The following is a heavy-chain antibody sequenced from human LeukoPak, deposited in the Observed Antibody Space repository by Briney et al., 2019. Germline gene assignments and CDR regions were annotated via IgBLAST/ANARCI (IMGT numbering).Heavy chain of an antibody. V-gene: IGHV3-23*01. Sequence: GGSLRLSCAASGFTFSSYAMSWVRQAPGKGLEWVSTIGISAGSTYYADAVKGRFTISRDNSKKTVILQMNRLRVEDTAVYYCAKDRWEITIVGAFGFWGQGTKVAVSS. D-gene: IGHD3-3*01. CDR3: AKDRWEITIVGAFGF. J-gene: IGHJ3*01. CDR2: IGISAGST. CDR1: GFTFSSYA.